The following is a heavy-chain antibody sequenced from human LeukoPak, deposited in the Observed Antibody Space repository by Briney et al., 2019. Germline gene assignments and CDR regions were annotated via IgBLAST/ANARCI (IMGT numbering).Heavy chain of an antibody. CDR3: ARDFLFRSGYFFDY. CDR2: IYHSGST. V-gene: IGHV4-38-2*02. CDR1: GYSISSGYY. J-gene: IGHJ4*02. D-gene: IGHD3-3*01. Sequence: SETLSLTCTVSGYSISSGYYWGWIRQPPGKGLEWIGSIYHSGSTYYNPSLKSRVTISVDTSKNQFSLKLSSVTAADTAVYYCARDFLFRSGYFFDYWGQGALVTVSS.